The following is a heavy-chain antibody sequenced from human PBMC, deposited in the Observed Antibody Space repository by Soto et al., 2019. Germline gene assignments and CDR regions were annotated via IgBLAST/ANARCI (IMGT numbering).Heavy chain of an antibody. D-gene: IGHD6-6*01. CDR3: ARVDGYSSSWLTDY. V-gene: IGHV3-23*01. Sequence: GGSLRLSCAASGFTFSSYAMTWVRQAPGKGLEWVSAISGSGDSTYYADSVKGRFTISRDNSKNTVYLEMKSLRAEDTATYYCARVDGYSSSWLTDYWGQGTLVTVSS. CDR1: GFTFSSYA. J-gene: IGHJ4*02. CDR2: ISGSGDST.